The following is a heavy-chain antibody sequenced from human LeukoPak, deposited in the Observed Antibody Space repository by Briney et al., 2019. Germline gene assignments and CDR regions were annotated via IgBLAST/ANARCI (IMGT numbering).Heavy chain of an antibody. CDR1: GFNFRSYS. Sequence: PGGSLRLSCAASGFNFRSYSMNWVRQTPGKGLEWVSSISMSTSYIYYADSVKGRFIISRDNAQNSLYLQMNSLRAGDTAIYYCARGVVIVPAAHTDYYHYGMDVWGQGTTVTVSS. CDR3: ARGVVIVPAAHTDYYHYGMDV. D-gene: IGHD2-2*01. V-gene: IGHV3-21*01. CDR2: ISMSTSYI. J-gene: IGHJ6*02.